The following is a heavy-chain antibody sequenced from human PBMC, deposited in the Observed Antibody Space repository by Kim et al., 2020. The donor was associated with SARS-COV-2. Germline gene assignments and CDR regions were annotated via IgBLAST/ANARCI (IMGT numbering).Heavy chain of an antibody. CDR2: INPNSGGT. Sequence: ASVKVSCKASGYTFTSYYMHWVRQAPGQGLEWMGRINPNSGGTNYAQKFQGRVTMTRDTSISTAYMELSRLRSDDTAVYYCARVTMVRGVIRGIDYWGQGTLVTVSS. V-gene: IGHV1-2*06. D-gene: IGHD3-10*01. J-gene: IGHJ4*02. CDR1: GYTFTSYY. CDR3: ARVTMVRGVIRGIDY.